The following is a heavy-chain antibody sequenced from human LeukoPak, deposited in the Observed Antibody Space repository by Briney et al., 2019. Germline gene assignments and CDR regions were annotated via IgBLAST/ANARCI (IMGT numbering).Heavy chain of an antibody. V-gene: IGHV3-48*01. CDR1: GFAFSSYS. CDR2: ISSSSSTI. CDR3: ARAGLERTVAGDWFDP. Sequence: GGSLRLSCAASGFAFSSYSMNWVRQAPGKGLEWVSYISSSSSTIYYADSVKGRFTISRDNAKNSLYLQMNSLRAEDTAVYYCARAGLERTVAGDWFDPWGQGTLVTVSS. D-gene: IGHD4-23*01. J-gene: IGHJ5*02.